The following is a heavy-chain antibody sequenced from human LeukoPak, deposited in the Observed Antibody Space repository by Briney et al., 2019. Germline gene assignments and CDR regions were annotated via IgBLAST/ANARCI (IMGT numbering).Heavy chain of an antibody. CDR1: GGSISSHY. CDR3: ARGGEGYYDSSGYPLYPGFFDY. J-gene: IGHJ4*02. V-gene: IGHV4-4*07. CDR2: TYTSGST. D-gene: IGHD3-22*01. Sequence: SETLSLTCTVSGGSISSHYWSWIRQPAGTGLEWIGRTYTSGSTNYNPSLKSQVPMSVDTSKNQFALKLSSVTAADTAVYYCARGGEGYYDSSGYPLYPGFFDYWGQGTLVTVSS.